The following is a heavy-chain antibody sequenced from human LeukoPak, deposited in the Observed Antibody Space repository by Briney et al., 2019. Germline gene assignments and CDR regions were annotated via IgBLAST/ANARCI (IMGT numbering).Heavy chain of an antibody. Sequence: SETLSLTCTVSGGSISSSSYYWGWIRQPPGKGLEWIGSIYYSGSTSYNPSLKSRVTISVDTSKNQFSLKLSSVTAADTAVYYCARQLEPSMFDYWGQGTLVTVSS. D-gene: IGHD1-1*01. CDR2: IYYSGST. V-gene: IGHV4-39*01. CDR3: ARQLEPSMFDY. J-gene: IGHJ4*02. CDR1: GGSISSSSYY.